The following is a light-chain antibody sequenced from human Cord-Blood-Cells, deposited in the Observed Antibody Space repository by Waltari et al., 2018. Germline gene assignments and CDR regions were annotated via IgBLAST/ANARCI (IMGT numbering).Light chain of an antibody. J-gene: IGLJ3*02. V-gene: IGLV2-14*01. CDR3: SSYTSSSTWV. Sequence: QSALTQPASVSGSPGQSITISCTGTSSDVGGYNYVSWYQQHPGKAPKLMLYDVSKRPSGVSNRFSGSKSGTTASLTISGLQAEDEADYYCSSYTSSSTWVFGGGTKLTVL. CDR2: DVS. CDR1: SSDVGGYNY.